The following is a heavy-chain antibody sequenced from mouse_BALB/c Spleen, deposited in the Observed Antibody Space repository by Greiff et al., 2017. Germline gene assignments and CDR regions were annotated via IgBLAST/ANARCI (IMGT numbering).Heavy chain of an antibody. CDR1: GYSITSDYA. D-gene: IGHD2-1*01. V-gene: IGHV3-2*02. J-gene: IGHJ4*01. CDR3: ASYGNSAMDY. CDR2: ISYSGST. Sequence: DVQLQESGPGLVKPSQSLSLTCTVTGYSITSDYAWNWIRQFPGNKLEWMGYISYSGSTSYNPSLKSRISITRDTSKNQFFLQLNSVTTEDTATYYCASYGNSAMDYWGQGTSVTVSS.